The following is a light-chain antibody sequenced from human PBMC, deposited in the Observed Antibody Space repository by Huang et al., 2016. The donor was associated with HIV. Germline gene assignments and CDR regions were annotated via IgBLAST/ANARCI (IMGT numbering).Light chain of an antibody. V-gene: IGKV3D-15*01. CDR2: DTS. J-gene: IGKJ4*01. CDR1: QNVRNN. CDR3: QQYDKWPPGLT. Sequence: EIKMTQSPATLSVSPGGRVTLSCRASQNVRNNLAWYQHKTGQAPRPLIYDTSTRDSGIPARFSGSGSGTEFTLTISCIQSEDFAIYYCQQYDKWPPGLTFGGGTKVEI.